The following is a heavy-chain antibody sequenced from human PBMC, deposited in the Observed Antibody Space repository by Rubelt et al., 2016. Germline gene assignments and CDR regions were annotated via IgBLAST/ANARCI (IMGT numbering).Heavy chain of an antibody. CDR1: SYA. J-gene: IGHJ4*02. CDR3: ARDMSMTTVTPAYYFDY. V-gene: IGHV3-30*04. CDR2: ISYDGSNK. D-gene: IGHD4-11*01. Sequence: SYAMHWVRQAPGKGLEWVAVISYDGSNKYYADSVKGRFTISRDNSKNTLYLQMNSLRAEDTAVYYCARDMSMTTVTPAYYFDYWGQGTLVTVSS.